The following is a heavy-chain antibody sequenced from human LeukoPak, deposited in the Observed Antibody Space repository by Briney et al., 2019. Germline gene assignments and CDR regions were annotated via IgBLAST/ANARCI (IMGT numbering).Heavy chain of an antibody. CDR3: ARDLKTDAFDI. J-gene: IGHJ3*02. CDR2: IYSGGST. CDR1: GFTVSSNY. V-gene: IGHV3-66*01. Sequence: GGSLRLSCAASGFTVSSNYMSWVRQAPGKGLEWVSVIYSGGSTYYADSVKGRFTIFRDNSKNTLYLQMNSLRAEDTAVYYCARDLKTDAFDIWGQGTMVTVSS.